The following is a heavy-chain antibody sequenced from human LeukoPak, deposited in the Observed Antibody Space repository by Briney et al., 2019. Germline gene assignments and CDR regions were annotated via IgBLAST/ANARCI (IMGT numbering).Heavy chain of an antibody. J-gene: IGHJ4*02. CDR3: ARHLPYSSGWDPEDY. CDR2: INPNRGGT. D-gene: IGHD6-19*01. V-gene: IGHV1-2*02. Sequence: ASVKVSCKASGYTFTGYYMHWVRQAPGQGLEWMGWINPNRGGTNYAQKFQGRVTMTRDTSISTAYMELSRLRSDDTAVYYCARHLPYSSGWDPEDYWGQGTLVTVSS. CDR1: GYTFTGYY.